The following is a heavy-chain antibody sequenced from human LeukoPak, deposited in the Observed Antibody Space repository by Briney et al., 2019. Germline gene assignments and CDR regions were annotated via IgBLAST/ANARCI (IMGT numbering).Heavy chain of an antibody. J-gene: IGHJ3*02. CDR3: ERGSLRMIVVGDDAFDI. D-gene: IGHD3-22*01. V-gene: IGHV4-4*02. Sequence: SGTLSLTCAVSGGSISSSNWWSWVRQPPGKGLEWIGEIYHSGSTNYNPSLKSRFTISVDKSKNQFSLKLSSVTAADTAVYYCERGSLRMIVVGDDAFDIWGQGTMVTVSS. CDR1: GGSISSSNW. CDR2: IYHSGST.